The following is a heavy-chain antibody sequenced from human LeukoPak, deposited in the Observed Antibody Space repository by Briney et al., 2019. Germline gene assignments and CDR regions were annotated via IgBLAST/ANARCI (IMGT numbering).Heavy chain of an antibody. J-gene: IGHJ4*02. D-gene: IGHD4-17*01. CDR2: IFGGGST. Sequence: GGSLRLSCTASGFNVNSNYMSWVRQAPGKGLEWVSVIFGGGSTYYADSVKGRLTISRDNAKNSLYLQMNSLRAEDTALYYCAKSPTVTTGAFDYWGQGTLVTVSS. V-gene: IGHV3-53*05. CDR1: GFNVNSNY. CDR3: AKSPTVTTGAFDY.